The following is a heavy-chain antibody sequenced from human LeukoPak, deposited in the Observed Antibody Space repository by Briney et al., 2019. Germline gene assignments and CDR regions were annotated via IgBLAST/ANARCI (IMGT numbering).Heavy chain of an antibody. CDR2: ISAYNGNT. CDR1: GYTFTNYG. CDR3: ATSNHVAPALGYFDS. J-gene: IGHJ4*02. Sequence: AASVTVSCKASGYTFTNYGISWVRQAPGQGLEWMGWISAYNGNTNYAQKLHDRVTMTTDTSTSTVYMELRSLRSDDTAVYYCATSNHVAPALGYFDSWGQGTLVTVSS. D-gene: IGHD5-18*01. V-gene: IGHV1-18*01.